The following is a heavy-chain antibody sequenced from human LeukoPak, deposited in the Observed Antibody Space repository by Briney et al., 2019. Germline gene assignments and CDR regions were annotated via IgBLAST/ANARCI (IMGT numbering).Heavy chain of an antibody. CDR1: GFTVSSNS. V-gene: IGHV3-53*01. D-gene: IGHD3-22*01. J-gene: IGHJ4*02. Sequence: GGSLRLSCAVSGFTVSSNSMSWVRQAPGKGLEWVSVIYSGDRTYYADSVKGRFTISRDNSKNTLYLQMNSLGAEDTAVYYCAIGGSRIVVVPTYYFDYWGQGTLVTVSS. CDR2: IYSGDRT. CDR3: AIGGSRIVVVPTYYFDY.